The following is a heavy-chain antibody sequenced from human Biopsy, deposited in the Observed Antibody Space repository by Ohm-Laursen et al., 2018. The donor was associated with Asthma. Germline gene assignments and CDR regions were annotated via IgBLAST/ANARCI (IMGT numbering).Heavy chain of an antibody. Sequence: SLRLSCTASGFTFSDYSMTWIRQAPGKGLEWISYISNSGSSIFYADSVKGRFTISRDNAKNSLHLQMNSLRAEDTAIYYCARDIAFGGVHDFWGQGTLVAVSS. CDR2: ISNSGSSI. D-gene: IGHD3-16*01. J-gene: IGHJ4*02. V-gene: IGHV3-11*01. CDR1: GFTFSDYS. CDR3: ARDIAFGGVHDF.